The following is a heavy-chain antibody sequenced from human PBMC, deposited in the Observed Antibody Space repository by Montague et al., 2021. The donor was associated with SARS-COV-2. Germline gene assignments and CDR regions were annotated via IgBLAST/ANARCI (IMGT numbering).Heavy chain of an antibody. CDR3: ARGGDMNWFDP. J-gene: IGHJ5*02. CDR1: GGSISSYY. D-gene: IGHD2-21*01. V-gene: IGHV4-59*01. Sequence: SETLSLTCTVSGGSISSYYWSWIRQPPGKGLEWIGYIYYSGSTDYNPSLKSRVTISVDTSKNQFSLKLSSVTAADTAVYYCARGGDMNWFDPWGQGTLVTVSS. CDR2: IYYSGST.